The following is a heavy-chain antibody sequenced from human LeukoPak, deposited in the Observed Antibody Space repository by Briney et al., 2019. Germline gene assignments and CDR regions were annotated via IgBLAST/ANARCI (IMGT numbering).Heavy chain of an antibody. CDR2: IYYSGST. CDR3: ARQGLDGGAFY. J-gene: IGHJ4*02. CDR1: GGSISSSSYY. D-gene: IGHD4-23*01. V-gene: IGHV4-39*01. Sequence: ETVSLTCTVSGGSISSSSYYWGGIRQPPGKGLEWIGSIYYSGSTYYNPSLKSRVTISVDTSKNQFSLKLSSVTAADTAVYYCARQGLDGGAFYWGQGTLVTVSS.